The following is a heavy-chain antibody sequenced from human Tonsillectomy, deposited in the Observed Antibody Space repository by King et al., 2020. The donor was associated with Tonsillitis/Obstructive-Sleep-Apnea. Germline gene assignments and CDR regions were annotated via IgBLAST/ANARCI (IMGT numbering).Heavy chain of an antibody. CDR1: VFTFSSYW. J-gene: IGHJ4*02. V-gene: IGHV3-7*01. D-gene: IGHD1-26*01. Sequence: VQLVESGGGLVQPGGSLRLSCAASVFTFSSYWMSWVRQAPGKGLEWVANIKQDGSEKYYVDSVKGRFTISRDNAKNSLYLQMNSLRAEDTAVYYCARDREGAYDYWGQGTLVTVSS. CDR2: IKQDGSEK. CDR3: ARDREGAYDY.